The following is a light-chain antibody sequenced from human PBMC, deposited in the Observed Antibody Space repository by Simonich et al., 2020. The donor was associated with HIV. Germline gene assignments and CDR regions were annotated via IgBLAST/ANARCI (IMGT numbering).Light chain of an antibody. CDR2: AAS. CDR1: QVISSY. CDR3: QQYNGFSYT. V-gene: IGKV1-9*01. J-gene: IGKJ2*01. Sequence: DIQLTQSPSFLSTSVGDRVTITCRASQVISSYLAWYQQKPGKAPKLLIYAASTLQSGVPSRFSGRGSGTECTLTISSLQPDDFATYYCQQYNGFSYTFGQGTKLEMK.